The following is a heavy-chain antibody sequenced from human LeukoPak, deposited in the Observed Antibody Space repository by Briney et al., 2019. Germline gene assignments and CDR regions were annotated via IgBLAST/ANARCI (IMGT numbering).Heavy chain of an antibody. CDR3: ARGYCSGGSCYDY. V-gene: IGHV4-34*01. J-gene: IGHJ4*02. CDR1: GGSFSGYY. CDR2: INHSGST. Sequence: SETLSLTCAVYGGSFSGYYWSWIRQPPGKGLEWIGEINHSGSTNYNPSLKSRVIISVDTSKNQFSLKLSSVTAADTAVYYCARGYCSGGSCYDYWGQGTLVTVSS. D-gene: IGHD2-15*01.